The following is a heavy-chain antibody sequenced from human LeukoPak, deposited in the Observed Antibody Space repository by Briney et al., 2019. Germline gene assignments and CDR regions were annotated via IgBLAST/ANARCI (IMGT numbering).Heavy chain of an antibody. CDR2: ISGRSSHI. V-gene: IGHV3-21*01. D-gene: IGHD6-13*01. J-gene: IGHJ4*02. CDR1: GFTFSDCD. CDR3: TRAFLPLRTAAAGDV. Sequence: GGSLRLACTGSGFTFSDCDMNWVRQAPGKGLEWISSISGRSSHIYYADSIKGRFTISRDNAKNSLYLQMNSLRDEDTAVYYCTRAFLPLRTAAAGDVWGQGTLVTVSS.